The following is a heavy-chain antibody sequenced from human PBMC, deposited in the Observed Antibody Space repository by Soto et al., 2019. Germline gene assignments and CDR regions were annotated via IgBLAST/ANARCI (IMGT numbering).Heavy chain of an antibody. J-gene: IGHJ4*02. CDR3: ARGASSSWYFFDY. Sequence: GSSVKVSCKASGYSFINYYIHWVRQAPGQGLEWMAVISPSGGSTSYAQKFQGRVTVTRDTSTSTVYMDLSRLRFEDTAVYYCARGASSSWYFFDYWVQGTLVTVSS. V-gene: IGHV1-46*01. D-gene: IGHD6-13*01. CDR2: ISPSGGST. CDR1: GYSFINYY.